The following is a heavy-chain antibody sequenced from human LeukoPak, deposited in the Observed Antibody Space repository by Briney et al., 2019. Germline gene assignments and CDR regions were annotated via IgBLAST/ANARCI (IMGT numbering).Heavy chain of an antibody. CDR2: ISSSSSYI. V-gene: IGHV3-21*01. D-gene: IGHD3-22*01. J-gene: IGHJ4*02. Sequence: PGGSLRLSCAASGFTFNTYEMNWVRQAPGKGLEWVSFISSSSSYIYYADSVKGRFTISRDNAKNSLYLQMNSLRAEDTAVYYFERDLRSCCYYAFDYWGRGTLVTVSS. CDR3: ERDLRSCCYYAFDY. CDR1: GFTFNTYE.